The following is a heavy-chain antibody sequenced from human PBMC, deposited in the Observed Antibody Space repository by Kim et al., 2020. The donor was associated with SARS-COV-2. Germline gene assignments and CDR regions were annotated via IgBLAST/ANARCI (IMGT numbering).Heavy chain of an antibody. J-gene: IGHJ4*02. Sequence: SETLSLTCTVSGGSVSSGSYYWSWIRQPPGKGLEWIGYIYYSGSTNYNPSLKSRVTISVDTSKNQFSLKLSSVTAADTAVYYCARTLHARRTVTYYFDYWGQGTLVTVSS. D-gene: IGHD4-17*01. CDR3: ARTLHARRTVTYYFDY. CDR1: GGSVSSGSYY. CDR2: IYYSGST. V-gene: IGHV4-61*01.